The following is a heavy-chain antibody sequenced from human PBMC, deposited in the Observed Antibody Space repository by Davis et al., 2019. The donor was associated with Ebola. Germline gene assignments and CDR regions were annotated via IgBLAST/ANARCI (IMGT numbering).Heavy chain of an antibody. CDR2: INHSGST. J-gene: IGHJ4*02. D-gene: IGHD2-15*01. CDR3: ARGTVVVVAV. Sequence: MPSETLSLTCAVYGGSFSGYYWSWIRQPPGKGLEWIGEINHSGSTYYNPSLKSRVTISVDTSKNQFSLKLSSVTAADTAVYYCARGTVVVVAVWGQGTLVTVSS. V-gene: IGHV4-34*01. CDR1: GGSFSGYY.